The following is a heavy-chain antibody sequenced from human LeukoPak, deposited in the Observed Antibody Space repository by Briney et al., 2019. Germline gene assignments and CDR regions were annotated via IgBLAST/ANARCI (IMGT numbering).Heavy chain of an antibody. V-gene: IGHV4-59*01. Sequence: PSETLSLTCTVSRGSISSYYWSWIRQPPGKGLEWIGYIYYSGSTNYNPSLRSRVTISVDTSENQFSVKLSSVTAADTAVFYCARGPTTYYFDNWGQGTLVTVSS. CDR2: IYYSGST. CDR3: ARGPTTYYFDN. D-gene: IGHD3-16*01. J-gene: IGHJ4*02. CDR1: RGSISSYY.